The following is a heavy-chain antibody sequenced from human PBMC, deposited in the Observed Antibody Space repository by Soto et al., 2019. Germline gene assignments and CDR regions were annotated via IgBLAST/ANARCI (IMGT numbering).Heavy chain of an antibody. D-gene: IGHD3-22*01. CDR1: GFTFSSYW. J-gene: IGHJ3*02. V-gene: IGHV3-7*04. CDR2: IRPDGSEK. CDR3: ARGDYYDSSGPFSDAFDI. Sequence: GGSLRLSCAASGFTFSSYWMSWVRQAPGKGLEWVANIRPDGSEKWYVDSVKGRFTISRDNAKNSLYLQMNSLRVEDTAVYYCARGDYYDSSGPFSDAFDIWGQGTMVTVSS.